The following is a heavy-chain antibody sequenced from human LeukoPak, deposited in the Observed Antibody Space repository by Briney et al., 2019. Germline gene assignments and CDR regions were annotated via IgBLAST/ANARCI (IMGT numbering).Heavy chain of an antibody. J-gene: IGHJ4*02. CDR3: APTYSYTRGGYDY. CDR1: GGSISGSSYH. D-gene: IGHD5-18*01. Sequence: SETLSLTCTVSGGSISGSSYHWGWIPQPPAEGLEWIGSINYSWHTYYNPTLESRVTISVDSSKNQFSLKVTSVTAADTALYYCAPTYSYTRGGYDYWGPGTLVTVSS. CDR2: INYSWHT. V-gene: IGHV4-39*01.